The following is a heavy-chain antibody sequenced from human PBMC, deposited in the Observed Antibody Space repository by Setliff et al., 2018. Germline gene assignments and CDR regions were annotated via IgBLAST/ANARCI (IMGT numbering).Heavy chain of an antibody. CDR3: ARGGQTNGAPYFDY. D-gene: IGHD1-26*01. V-gene: IGHV1-8*02. Sequence: GASVKVSCKASGYSFTNYDINWVRQATGQGLEWMGWINPNSGNTDYAQKFQGRVTMTTNTSINTAYMELSSLRFEDTAVYYCARGGQTNGAPYFDYWGQGTLVTVSS. J-gene: IGHJ4*02. CDR2: INPNSGNT. CDR1: GYSFTNYD.